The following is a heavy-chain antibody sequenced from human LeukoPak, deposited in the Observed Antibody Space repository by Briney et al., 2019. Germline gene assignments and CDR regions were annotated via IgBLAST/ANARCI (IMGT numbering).Heavy chain of an antibody. V-gene: IGHV4-34*01. CDR2: INHSGST. D-gene: IGHD6-19*01. CDR1: GGCFSGYY. Sequence: SETLSLTCAVYGGCFSGYYWSWIRQPPGKGLEWIGEINHSGSTNYNPSLKSRVTISVDTSKNQFSLKLSSVTAADTAVYYCARGRHSSGWVASNWGQGTLVTVSS. CDR3: ARGRHSSGWVASN. J-gene: IGHJ4*02.